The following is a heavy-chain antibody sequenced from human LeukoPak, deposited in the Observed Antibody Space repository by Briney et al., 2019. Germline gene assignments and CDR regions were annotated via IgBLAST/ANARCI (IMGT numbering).Heavy chain of an antibody. CDR2: TYYRSTWYN. J-gene: IGHJ5*02. V-gene: IGHV6-1*01. CDR1: GDSVSSNSAA. CDR3: ARDLPGAAAGISRFGDGVDWFDP. D-gene: IGHD6-13*01. Sequence: SQTLSLTCAISGDSVSSNSAAWNWIRQSPSRGLEWLRRTYYRSTWYNDYAVSVKSRITTNPDTSKNQFSLQLNAVTPEATAVDYCARDLPGAAAGISRFGDGVDWFDPWGQGTLVTVSS.